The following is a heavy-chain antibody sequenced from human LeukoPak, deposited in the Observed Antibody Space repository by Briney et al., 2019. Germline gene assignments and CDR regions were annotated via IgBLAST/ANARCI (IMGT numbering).Heavy chain of an antibody. V-gene: IGHV3-21*01. J-gene: IGHJ4*02. CDR1: GFTFSSYS. D-gene: IGHD3-16*02. Sequence: GGSLRLSCAASGFTFSSYSMNWVRQAPGKGLEWVSSISSSSSYIYYADSVEGRFTISRDNAKNSLYLQMNSLRAEDTAVYYCARVAAELSPPDYWGQGTLVTVSS. CDR2: ISSSSSYI. CDR3: ARVAAELSPPDY.